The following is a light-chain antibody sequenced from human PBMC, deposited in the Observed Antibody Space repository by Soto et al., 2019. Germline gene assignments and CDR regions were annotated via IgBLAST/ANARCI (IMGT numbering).Light chain of an antibody. CDR3: QQRSNWIT. CDR1: QSVSSSY. V-gene: IGKV3D-20*02. Sequence: EIVLTQSPGTLSLSPGERATLSCRASQSVSSSYLAWYQQKPGQAPRLLIYGASSRATGIPDRFSGSGSGTDFTLTISRLEPEDFAVYHRQQRSNWITFGQGTRLEIK. CDR2: GAS. J-gene: IGKJ5*01.